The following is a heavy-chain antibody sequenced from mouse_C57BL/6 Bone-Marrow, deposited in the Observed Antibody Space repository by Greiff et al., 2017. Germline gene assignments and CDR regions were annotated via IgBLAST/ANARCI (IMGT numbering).Heavy chain of an antibody. D-gene: IGHD1-2*01. CDR2: INPNYGTT. J-gene: IGHJ2*01. V-gene: IGHV1-39*01. CDR1: GYSFTDYN. Sequence: VQLQQSGPELVKPGASVKISCKASGYSFTDYNMNWVKQSNGKSLEWIGVINPNYGTTSYNQQFKGKATLTVDQSSSTAYMQLNSLTSEDSAIYYCARAGDSLRRYFDYWGQGTTLTVSS. CDR3: ARAGDSLRRYFDY.